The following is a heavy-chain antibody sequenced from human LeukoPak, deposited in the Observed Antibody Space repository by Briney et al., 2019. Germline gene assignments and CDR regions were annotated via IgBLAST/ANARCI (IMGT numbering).Heavy chain of an antibody. CDR2: ISGSGGST. CDR3: ARVNCSGGSCYPYYFDY. V-gene: IGHV3-23*01. CDR1: GFTFSSYA. Sequence: GGSLRLSCAASGFTFSSYAMSWVRQAPGKGLEWVSVISGSGGSTYYADSVKGRFTISRDNSKNTLYLQMNSLRAEDTAVYYCARVNCSGGSCYPYYFDYWGQGTLVTVSS. J-gene: IGHJ4*02. D-gene: IGHD2-15*01.